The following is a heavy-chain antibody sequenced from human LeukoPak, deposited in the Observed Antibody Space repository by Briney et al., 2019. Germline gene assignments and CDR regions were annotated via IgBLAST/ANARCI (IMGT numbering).Heavy chain of an antibody. Sequence: PGGSLRLSCAASGFTFSSYAMHWVRQAPGKGLEWVAVISYDGSNKYYADSVKGRFTISRDNSKNTLYLQMNSLRAEDTAVYYCAKVAMVRGVIIRQFPGYYYGMDVWGQGTTVTVSS. CDR2: ISYDGSNK. CDR1: GFTFSSYA. CDR3: AKVAMVRGVIIRQFPGYYYGMDV. D-gene: IGHD3-10*01. V-gene: IGHV3-30-3*01. J-gene: IGHJ6*02.